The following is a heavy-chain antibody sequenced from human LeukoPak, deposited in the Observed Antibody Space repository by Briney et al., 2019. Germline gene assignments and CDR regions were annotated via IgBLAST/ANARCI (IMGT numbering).Heavy chain of an antibody. CDR3: ARVDGWAYSGYDAFAFLRAP. Sequence: SETLSLTCAVYGGSFSGYYWSWIRQPPGKGLEWIGRVSHTGSTDYNPSLRSRVIVSVDTSKDQFSLKLSSVTAADTAVYYCARVDGWAYSGYDAFAFLRAPWGQGTLVTVSS. J-gene: IGHJ5*02. CDR2: VSHTGST. CDR1: GGSFSGYY. D-gene: IGHD5-12*01. V-gene: IGHV4-34*01.